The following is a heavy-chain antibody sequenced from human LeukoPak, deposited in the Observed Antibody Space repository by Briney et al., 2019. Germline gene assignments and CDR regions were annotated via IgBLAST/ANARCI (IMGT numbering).Heavy chain of an antibody. CDR2: INSDGTST. CDR3: ARATLDIVGATRTFDY. D-gene: IGHD2-2*03. Sequence: PGGSLRLSCAASGFTFSSYWMHWVRQAPGEGLVCVSRINSDGTSTTYADSVKGRFTISRDNARNTPYMQMNSLRAEDTAVYYCARATLDIVGATRTFDYWGQGTLVTVSS. CDR1: GFTFSSYW. V-gene: IGHV3-74*01. J-gene: IGHJ4*02.